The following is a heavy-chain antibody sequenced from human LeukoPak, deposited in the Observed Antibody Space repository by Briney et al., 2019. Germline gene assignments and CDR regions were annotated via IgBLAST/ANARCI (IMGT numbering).Heavy chain of an antibody. CDR1: GFTFSNYA. CDR2: ISGSGGTT. V-gene: IGHV3-23*01. J-gene: IGHJ4*02. D-gene: IGHD1-26*01. Sequence: PGGSLRLSCAASGFTFSNYAMSWVRQAPGRGLEWVSAISGSGGTTSYADSVKGRFTISRDNSKDTLYLQMNGLRAEDTAVYYCAKDRSLSGNFYSRIDFWGQGTLVTVS. CDR3: AKDRSLSGNFYSRIDF.